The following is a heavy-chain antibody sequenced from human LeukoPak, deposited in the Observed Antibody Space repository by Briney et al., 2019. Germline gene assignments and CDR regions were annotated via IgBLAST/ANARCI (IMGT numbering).Heavy chain of an antibody. J-gene: IGHJ4*02. CDR1: GFTFSRYW. D-gene: IGHD3-16*01. CDR2: IKLYGTDK. Sequence: AGGSLRLSCAAPGFTFSRYWMHWVREAPGKGVEWVYNIKLYGTDKYFLDSLKGLFPISRNNSNNSLYLQINSLRAEGTAVYYFSSDRCCFGVWGQGTLVTGSS. CDR3: SSDRCCFGV. V-gene: IGHV3-7*05.